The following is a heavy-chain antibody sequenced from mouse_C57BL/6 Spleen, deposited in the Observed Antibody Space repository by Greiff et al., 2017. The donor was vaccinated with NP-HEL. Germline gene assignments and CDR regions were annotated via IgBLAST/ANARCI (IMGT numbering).Heavy chain of an antibody. CDR1: GYTFTDYY. CDR2: INPNNGGT. CDR3: ARGVYSNYGYFDV. D-gene: IGHD2-5*01. Sequence: EVQLQQSGPELVKPGASVKISCKASGYTFTDYYMNWVKQSHGKSLEWIGDINPNNGGTSYNQKFKGKATLTVDKSSSTAYMELRSLTSEDSAVYYCARGVYSNYGYFDVWGTGTTVTVSS. J-gene: IGHJ1*03. V-gene: IGHV1-26*01.